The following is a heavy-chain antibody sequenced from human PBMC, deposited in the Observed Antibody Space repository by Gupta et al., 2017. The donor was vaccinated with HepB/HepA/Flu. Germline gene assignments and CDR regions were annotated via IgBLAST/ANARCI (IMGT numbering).Heavy chain of an antibody. CDR3: STGGAPAGYAFDS. CDR1: GFTFSSYD. V-gene: IGHV3-13*04. D-gene: IGHD6-13*01. J-gene: IGHJ5*01. Sequence: ELQLVESGGGLVQPGGSLRLSCAASGFTFSSYDMHWVRQSMGKGLEWVSFIDTSGNTYYSDSVKGRFTLSRENAKNSLYLQMNSLRAGDTAVYYWSTGGAPAGYAFDSWGQGTLVTVSS. CDR2: IDTSGNT.